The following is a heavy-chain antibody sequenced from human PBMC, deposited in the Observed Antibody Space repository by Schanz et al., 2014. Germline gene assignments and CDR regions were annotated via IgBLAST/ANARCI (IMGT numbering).Heavy chain of an antibody. CDR3: ARNGGRCVLEPTDIDS. Sequence: QVQLVQSGSALKKPGASVKVSCKTSGYTFNSYALHWVRQAPGQGLEWMGWLNTYLGKPTYAQGFTGRFVFSLDTSVSTAYLQISSLKAADTAVYYCARNGGRCVLEPTDIDSWGPAPLFTVSS. CDR2: LNTYLGKP. V-gene: IGHV7-4-1*02. CDR1: GYTFNSYA. D-gene: IGHD2-8*01. J-gene: IGHJ4*02.